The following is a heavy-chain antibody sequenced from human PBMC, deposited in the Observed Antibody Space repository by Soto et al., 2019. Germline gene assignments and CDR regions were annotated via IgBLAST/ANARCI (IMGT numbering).Heavy chain of an antibody. J-gene: IGHJ4*02. CDR2: IDPSDSYT. CDR3: ATRYSSGWYYFDY. V-gene: IGHV5-10-1*01. D-gene: IGHD6-19*01. CDR1: GYSFTSHW. Sequence: LGESLKISCKGSGYSFTSHWISWVRQMPGKGLEWMGRIDPSDSYTNYSPSFQGHVTISADKSISTAYLQWSSLKASDTAMYYCATRYSSGWYYFDYWGQGTLVTVSS.